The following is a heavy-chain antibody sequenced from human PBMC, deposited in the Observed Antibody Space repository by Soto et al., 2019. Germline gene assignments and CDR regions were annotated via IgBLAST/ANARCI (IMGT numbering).Heavy chain of an antibody. V-gene: IGHV1-2*02. Sequence: SVKVSCKASGYTFTVYYMHGVRQAPGQGLDWMGWINPNSGGTNYAQKFQGRVTMTRDTSISTAYMELSRLRSDDTAVYYCAGHNWNYGGTWFDPWGQGTLVTVSS. CDR2: INPNSGGT. J-gene: IGHJ5*02. CDR3: AGHNWNYGGTWFDP. CDR1: GYTFTVYY. D-gene: IGHD1-7*01.